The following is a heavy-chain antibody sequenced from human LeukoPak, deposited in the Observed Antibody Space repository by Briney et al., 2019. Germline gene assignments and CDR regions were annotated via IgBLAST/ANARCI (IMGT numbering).Heavy chain of an antibody. J-gene: IGHJ5*02. CDR2: IYYSGST. CDR3: ARGLDDCSSTSCYTLWFDP. Sequence: SETLPLTCTVSGGSISSGGYYWSWISQHPGKGLEWIGYIYYSGSTYYNPSLKSRVTISVDTSKNQVSLKLSSVTAADTAVYYCARGLDDCSSTSCYTLWFDPWGQGTLVTVSS. V-gene: IGHV4-31*03. D-gene: IGHD2-2*02. CDR1: GGSISSGGYY.